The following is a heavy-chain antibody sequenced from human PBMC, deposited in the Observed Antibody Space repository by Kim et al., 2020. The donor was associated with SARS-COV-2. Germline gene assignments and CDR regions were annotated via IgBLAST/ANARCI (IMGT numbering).Heavy chain of an antibody. Sequence: GALRLSCVASGFTFDTYAMSWVRQAPGKGLEWVSVISGGALNKFYADSVRGRFTISRDNSKDTLYLQMNSLRDEDTALYYCAKMVIMDGYNYFYYAMDVWGQGTTVTVSS. CDR1: GFTFDTYA. V-gene: IGHV3-23*01. CDR2: ISGGALNK. CDR3: AKMVIMDGYNYFYYAMDV. D-gene: IGHD2-21*01. J-gene: IGHJ6*02.